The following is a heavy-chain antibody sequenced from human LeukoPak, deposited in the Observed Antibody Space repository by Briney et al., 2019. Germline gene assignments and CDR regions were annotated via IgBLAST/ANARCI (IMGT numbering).Heavy chain of an antibody. CDR3: ARTGYYDSS. V-gene: IGHV4-34*01. CDR1: GGSFSGYY. J-gene: IGHJ4*02. D-gene: IGHD3-22*01. Sequence: PSETLSLTCAVYGGSFSGYYWSWIRQPPGKGLEWIGEINHSGSTNYNPSLKSRVTISVDTSKNQFSLKLSSVTAADTAVYYCARTGYYDSSWGQGTLVTVSS. CDR2: INHSGST.